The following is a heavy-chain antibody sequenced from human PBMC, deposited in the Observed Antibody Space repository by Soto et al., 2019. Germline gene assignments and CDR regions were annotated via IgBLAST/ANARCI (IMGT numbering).Heavy chain of an antibody. CDR1: GYTFTSYG. CDR2: ISAYNGNT. V-gene: IGHV1-18*01. J-gene: IGHJ5*02. CDR3: ARVFSGAAAGTNLFDP. Sequence: ASVKVSCKASGYTFTSYGISWVRQAPGQGLEWMGWISAYNGNTNYAQKLQGRVTMTTDTSTSTAYMELRSLRSDDTAVYYCARVFSGAAAGTNLFDPWGQGSSVTVSS. D-gene: IGHD6-13*01.